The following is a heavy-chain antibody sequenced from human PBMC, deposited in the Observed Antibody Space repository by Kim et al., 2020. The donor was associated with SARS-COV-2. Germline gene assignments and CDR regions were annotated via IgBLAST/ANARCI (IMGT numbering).Heavy chain of an antibody. CDR2: IKSKTDGGTT. D-gene: IGHD6-19*01. CDR3: TTAILGAVAGTGYYYYYYGMDV. CDR1: GFTFSNAW. J-gene: IGHJ6*04. Sequence: GGSLRLSCAASGFTFSNAWMSWVRQAPGKGLEWVGRIKSKTDGGTTDYAAPVKGRFTISRDASKNTLYLQMHSLKTEDTAVYYCTTAILGAVAGTGYYYYYYGMDVWGEGTTVAVSS. V-gene: IGHV3-15*01.